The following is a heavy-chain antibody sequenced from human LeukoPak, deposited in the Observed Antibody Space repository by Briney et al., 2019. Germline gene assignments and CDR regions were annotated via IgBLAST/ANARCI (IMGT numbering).Heavy chain of an antibody. Sequence: SETLSLTCSVSGGSIGTYYWSWIRQPAGKGLEWIGRIYTSGTTYYNPSLKSRVTMSVDTSMNQFSLKVSSVTAADTAMYYCARVPYGGNPFDYWGQGTLVTVSS. V-gene: IGHV4-4*07. CDR2: IYTSGTT. CDR1: GGSIGTYY. J-gene: IGHJ4*02. CDR3: ARVPYGGNPFDY. D-gene: IGHD4-23*01.